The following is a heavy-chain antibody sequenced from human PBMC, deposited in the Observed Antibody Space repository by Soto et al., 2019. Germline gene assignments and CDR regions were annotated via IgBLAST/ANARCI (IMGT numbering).Heavy chain of an antibody. CDR3: AHRAPYFDS. CDR2: IYWSDEK. V-gene: IGHV2-5*01. J-gene: IGHJ4*02. CDR1: GFSLSTSEVT. Sequence: QITLKESGPTLVKPTQTLTLTCSFSGFSLSTSEVTVGWIRQSPGKALEWLTLIYWSDEKRYSPSLQSRLTITKDTSKNQVVLTMTNMDPGDPATYYCAHRAPYFDSWGQGILVTVSS.